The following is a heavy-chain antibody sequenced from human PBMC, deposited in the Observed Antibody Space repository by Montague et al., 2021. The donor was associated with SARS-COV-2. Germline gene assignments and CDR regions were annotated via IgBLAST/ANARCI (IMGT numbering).Heavy chain of an antibody. CDR2: ISSSGSTL. CDR3: AREEDSYGSGTLDY. Sequence: SLRLSCAASGFTFSSYEMNWVRQALGKGLEWVSYISSSGSTLYHADSVRGRFTISRDNARDSVYLQMNSLRAEDTAVYYCAREEDSYGSGTLDYWGQGTLVTVSS. D-gene: IGHD3-10*01. J-gene: IGHJ4*02. V-gene: IGHV3-48*03. CDR1: GFTFSSYE.